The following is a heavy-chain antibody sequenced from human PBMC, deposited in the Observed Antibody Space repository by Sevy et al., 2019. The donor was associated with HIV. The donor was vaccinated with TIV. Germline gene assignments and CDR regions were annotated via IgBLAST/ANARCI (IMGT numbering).Heavy chain of an antibody. J-gene: IGHJ4*02. D-gene: IGHD1-20*01. Sequence: SETLSLTCSVSGGSMNIYYWSWIRQPPGKRLEWIGFTYYSGTTNYNPSLKSRVTISIDTSKNQFSLKLSFVTAADTAVYYCGRVGFNWNDVDYWGQGILVTVSS. CDR3: GRVGFNWNDVDY. V-gene: IGHV4-59*01. CDR2: TYYSGTT. CDR1: GGSMNIYY.